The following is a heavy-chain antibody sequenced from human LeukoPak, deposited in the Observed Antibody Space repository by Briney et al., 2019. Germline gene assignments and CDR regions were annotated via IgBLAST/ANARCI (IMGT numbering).Heavy chain of an antibody. Sequence: PGGSLRLSCEAAGFTFRDTWMSWVRQAPGKGLEWVGHIKSGADGGATDYAAPVKGRFTILRDDSRNVLSLQMSSLKTEDTAMYYCTTLRPRASDSWGQGTLVSVFS. CDR2: IKSGADGGAT. J-gene: IGHJ4*02. D-gene: IGHD5-24*01. CDR3: TTLRPRASDS. V-gene: IGHV3-15*01. CDR1: GFTFRDTW.